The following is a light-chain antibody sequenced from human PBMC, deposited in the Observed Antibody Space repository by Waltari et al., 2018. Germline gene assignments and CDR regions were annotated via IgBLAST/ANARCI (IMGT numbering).Light chain of an antibody. CDR1: ISDVGGFNS. CDR2: DVI. Sequence: QSALTQPASVSGSPGQSITISCTGTISDVGGFNSVSWYPVHPGQAPSVMIYDVINRPSGVSDRFSASQSGNSASLTISGLQAEDEGDYYCSSQSTNSVVLFGGGTKLTVL. J-gene: IGLJ3*02. V-gene: IGLV2-14*03. CDR3: SSQSTNSVVL.